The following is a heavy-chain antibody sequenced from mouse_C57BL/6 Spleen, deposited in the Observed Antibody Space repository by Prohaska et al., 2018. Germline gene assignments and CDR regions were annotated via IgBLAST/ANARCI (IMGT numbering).Heavy chain of an antibody. Sequence: FTWHWITWVKQRHGQGLQWTGDIYPGSGSTNYNEKFKSKATLTVDTSASTAYMQLSSLTSEDSAVYCCARPESSGYVQFAYWGQGTLVTVSA. CDR3: ARPESSGYVQFAY. V-gene: IGHV1-55*01. D-gene: IGHD3-2*01. CDR2: IYPGSGST. J-gene: IGHJ3*01. CDR1: FTWHW.